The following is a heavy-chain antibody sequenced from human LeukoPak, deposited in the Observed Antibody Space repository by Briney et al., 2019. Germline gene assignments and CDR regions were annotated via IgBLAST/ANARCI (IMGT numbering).Heavy chain of an antibody. CDR2: IYYSGST. J-gene: IGHJ5*02. D-gene: IGHD4-17*01. CDR1: GDSISGNY. V-gene: IGHV4-59*12. CDR3: AKDFTTAGGWFDP. Sequence: PSETLSLTCTVSGDSISGNYWAWIRQPPGKGLEWIGYIYYSGSTNYNPSLKSRVTMSVDTSKNHFSLKLNSVTAADTAVYYCAKDFTTAGGWFDPWGQGTLVTVSS.